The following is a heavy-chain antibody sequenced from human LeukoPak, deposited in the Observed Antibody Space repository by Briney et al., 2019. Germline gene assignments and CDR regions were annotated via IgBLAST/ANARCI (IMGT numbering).Heavy chain of an antibody. J-gene: IGHJ3*02. CDR3: ASHDSSGYYRDAFDI. CDR1: GFTFTNYW. D-gene: IGHD3-22*01. Sequence: PGGSLRLSCAASGFTFTNYWMSWVRQAPGKGLELVANIKQDRSEKYYVDSVKGRFTISRDNAKNSLYLQMNSLRAEDTAVYYCASHDSSGYYRDAFDIWGQGTMVTVSS. CDR2: IKQDRSEK. V-gene: IGHV3-7*01.